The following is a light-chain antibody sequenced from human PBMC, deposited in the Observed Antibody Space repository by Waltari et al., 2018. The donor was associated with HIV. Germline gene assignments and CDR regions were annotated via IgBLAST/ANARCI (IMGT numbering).Light chain of an antibody. J-gene: IGLJ2*01. CDR2: KDT. V-gene: IGLV3-25*03. CDR3: QSTHSRGTYVV. Sequence: SYELTQPPSVSVSPGQTARITCSVDALPKQYAYWYQQKPGQAPVLVIYKDTERPSGIPERFSGASSGKTVTLTISGVQAEDEASYYCQSTHSRGTYVVFGGGTKLTVL. CDR1: ALPKQY.